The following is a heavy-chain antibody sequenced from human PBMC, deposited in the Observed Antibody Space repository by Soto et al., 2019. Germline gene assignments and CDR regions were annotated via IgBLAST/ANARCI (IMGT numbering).Heavy chain of an antibody. V-gene: IGHV3-23*01. CDR2: ISGSGGST. CDR3: AKDSMFVVVPAAMSLNYFDY. J-gene: IGHJ4*02. Sequence: GGSLRLSCAASGFTFSSYAMSWVRQAPGKGLEWVSAISGSGGSTYYADSVKGRFTISRDNSKNTLYLQMNSLRAEDTAVYYCAKDSMFVVVPAAMSLNYFDYWGQGTLVTVSS. D-gene: IGHD2-2*01. CDR1: GFTFSSYA.